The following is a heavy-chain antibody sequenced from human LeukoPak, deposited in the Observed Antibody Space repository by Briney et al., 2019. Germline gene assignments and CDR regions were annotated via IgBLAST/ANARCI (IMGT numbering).Heavy chain of an antibody. Sequence: SETLSLTCTVSGGYINSHYWGWIRQPPGKVLEYIGYISYTGSAIYSPSLESRVTISIDTSKKQFSLNLRSVNTADTAVYYCARAVTPGSYFDYWGQGTLVTVSS. CDR1: GGYINSHY. V-gene: IGHV4-59*11. CDR2: ISYTGSA. CDR3: ARAVTPGSYFDY. D-gene: IGHD4-11*01. J-gene: IGHJ4*02.